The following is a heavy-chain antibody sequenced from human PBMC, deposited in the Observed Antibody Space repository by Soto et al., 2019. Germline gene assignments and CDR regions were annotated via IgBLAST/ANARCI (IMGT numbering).Heavy chain of an antibody. CDR1: GFTFSSYA. Sequence: GGSLRLSCAASGFTFSSYAMSWVRQAPGKGLEWVSVISGSGGSTYYADSVKGRFTISRDNSKNTLYLQMNSLRAEDTAVYYCAKDGRNYNAARLNYWGQGTLVTVSS. D-gene: IGHD6-6*01. V-gene: IGHV3-23*01. CDR3: AKDGRNYNAARLNY. CDR2: ISGSGGST. J-gene: IGHJ4*02.